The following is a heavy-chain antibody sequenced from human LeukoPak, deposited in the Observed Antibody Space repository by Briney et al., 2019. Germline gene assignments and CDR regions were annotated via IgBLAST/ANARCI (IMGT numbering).Heavy chain of an antibody. D-gene: IGHD2-21*01. CDR3: ARGAAVIHVDF. CDR1: GFTFSSYS. CDR2: ISSSSSYI. Sequence: GGSLRLSCAASGFTFSSYSMNWVRQAPGKGLEWVSSISSSSSYIYYADSVKGRLTISRDNAKNSLYLQMNSLRVEDTAVYYCARGAAVIHVDFWGQGTLVTVSS. J-gene: IGHJ4*02. V-gene: IGHV3-21*01.